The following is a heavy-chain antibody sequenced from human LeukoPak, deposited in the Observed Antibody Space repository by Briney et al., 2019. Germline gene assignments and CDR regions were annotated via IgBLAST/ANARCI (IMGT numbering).Heavy chain of an antibody. CDR2: ISPGDSDP. CDR3: VRRVHGGNSGIGY. D-gene: IGHD4-23*01. CDR1: GYSFTSYW. V-gene: IGHV5-51*01. J-gene: IGHJ4*02. Sequence: GESLKISCKGSGYSFTSYWIGWVRQMPGKGLEWMGIISPGDSDPRYSPSFQGQVTISADKSISTAYLQWSSLKASDTAMYYCVRRVHGGNSGIGYWGQGTLVTVSS.